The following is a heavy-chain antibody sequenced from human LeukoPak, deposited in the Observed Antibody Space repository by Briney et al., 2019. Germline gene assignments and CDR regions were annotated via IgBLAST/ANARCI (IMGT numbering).Heavy chain of an antibody. J-gene: IGHJ4*02. Sequence: PGGSLRLSCAASGFTFSSYSMNWVRQAPGRGLEWVSYISSSSTIYYADSVKGRFTISRDNAKNSLYLQMNSLRAEDTAVYYCARDGLDFWSGFDYWGQGTLVTVSS. CDR3: ARDGLDFWSGFDY. CDR2: ISSSSTI. CDR1: GFTFSSYS. D-gene: IGHD3-3*01. V-gene: IGHV3-48*01.